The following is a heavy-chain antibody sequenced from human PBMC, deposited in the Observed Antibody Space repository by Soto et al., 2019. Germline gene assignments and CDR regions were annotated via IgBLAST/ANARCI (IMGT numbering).Heavy chain of an antibody. Sequence: PXGSLILYCSAAGFTFSSYAMSWVRQAPGKGLDWVSAISGSGGSTYYADSVKGRFTISRDNSKKTLYLQMNSLRAEDPAVYYCAKPIAVAGTDWGQGTLVTVSS. CDR3: AKPIAVAGTD. D-gene: IGHD6-19*01. V-gene: IGHV3-23*01. J-gene: IGHJ4*02. CDR2: ISGSGGST. CDR1: GFTFSSYA.